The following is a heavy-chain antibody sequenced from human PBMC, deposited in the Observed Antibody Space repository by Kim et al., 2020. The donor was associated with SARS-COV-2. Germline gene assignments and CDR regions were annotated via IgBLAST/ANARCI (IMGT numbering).Heavy chain of an antibody. V-gene: IGHV3-23*01. J-gene: IGHJ5*02. CDR1: GFTFSSYA. CDR2: ISGSGGST. Sequence: GGSLRLSCAASGFTFSSYAMSWVRQAPGKGLEWVSAISGSGGSTYYADSVKGRFTISRDNSKNTLYLQMNSLRAEDTAVYYCAITGYSSSWYFSGWFDPWGQGTLVTVSS. CDR3: AITGYSSSWYFSGWFDP. D-gene: IGHD6-13*01.